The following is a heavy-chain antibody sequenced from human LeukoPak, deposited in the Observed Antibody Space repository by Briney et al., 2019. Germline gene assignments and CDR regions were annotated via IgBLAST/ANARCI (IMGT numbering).Heavy chain of an antibody. V-gene: IGHV1-2*02. Sequence: ASVKVSCKASGYTFTGYYMHWVRQAPGQGLEWMGWINPNSGGTNYAQKFQGRVTMTRDTSISTAYMELSRLRSDDTAVYYCAPCCYSSGWDAFDIWGQGTMVTVSS. J-gene: IGHJ3*02. CDR3: APCCYSSGWDAFDI. CDR2: INPNSGGT. CDR1: GYTFTGYY. D-gene: IGHD6-19*01.